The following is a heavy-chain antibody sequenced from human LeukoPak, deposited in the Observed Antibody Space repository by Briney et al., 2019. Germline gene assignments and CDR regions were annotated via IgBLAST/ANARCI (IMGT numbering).Heavy chain of an antibody. CDR3: AREPTNYDFWSGYLNYYYGMDV. CDR2: ISSNSSYI. D-gene: IGHD3-3*01. J-gene: IGHJ6*02. CDR1: GFTFSSYC. V-gene: IGHV3-21*01. Sequence: GGSLRLSCAASGFTFSSYCINWVRQAPGKGLEWVSSISSNSSYIYYADSVKGRFTISRDNAKHSLYLQMNSLRAEDTAVYYCAREPTNYDFWSGYLNYYYGMDVWGQGTTVTVSS.